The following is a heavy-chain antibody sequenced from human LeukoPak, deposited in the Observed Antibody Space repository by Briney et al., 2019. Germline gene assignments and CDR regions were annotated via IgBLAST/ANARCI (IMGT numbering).Heavy chain of an antibody. CDR1: GFTFSDYY. D-gene: IGHD3-22*01. CDR3: ARDDSSGYLVGAYVLGSVDAFDI. J-gene: IGHJ3*02. Sequence: GGSLRLSCAASGFTFSDYYMSWIRQAPGEGLEWVSYISSSGSAIYYADSVKGRFIISRDNTNNSLYLQMNSLRAEDTALYYCARDDSSGYLVGAYVLGSVDAFDIWGQGTMVTVSS. V-gene: IGHV3-11*04. CDR2: ISSSGSAI.